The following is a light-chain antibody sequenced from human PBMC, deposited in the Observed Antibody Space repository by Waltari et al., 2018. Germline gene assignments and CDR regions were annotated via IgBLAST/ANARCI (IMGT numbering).Light chain of an antibody. CDR2: AAS. J-gene: IGKJ4*01. V-gene: IGKV1-9*01. Sequence: DIQLTQSPSFLSVSVGDRVTITCRASQGISSSLPWYQQKTGKAPKLLVYAASSLQSGVPSRFSGSGSGTEFTLTISSLQPEDFASYYCQQLSTYPLTIGGGTKVEIK. CDR3: QQLSTYPLT. CDR1: QGISSS.